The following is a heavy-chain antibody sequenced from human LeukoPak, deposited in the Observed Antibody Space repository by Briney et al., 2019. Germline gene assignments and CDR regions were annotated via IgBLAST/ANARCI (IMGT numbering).Heavy chain of an antibody. CDR1: GFTFSDYY. D-gene: IGHD1-26*01. Sequence: AGGSLRLSCAASGFTFSDYYMSWIRQAPGKGLEWVSAISGSGGSTYYADSVKGRFTISRDNSKNTLYLQMNSLRAEDTAVYYCAKDLNIYGTKWGQGTLVTVSS. CDR3: AKDLNIYGTK. J-gene: IGHJ4*02. CDR2: ISGSGGST. V-gene: IGHV3-23*01.